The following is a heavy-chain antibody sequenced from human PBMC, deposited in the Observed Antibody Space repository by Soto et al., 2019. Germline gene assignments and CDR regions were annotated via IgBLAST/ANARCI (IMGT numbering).Heavy chain of an antibody. CDR3: ATWHEQEHAYDV. Sequence: DVQLVESGGGLIQPGASLRLSCADFGFTISGKKYVAWVRQAPGKGLEWVSALYDLDGSFYAASVKGRFTTSSDSSKTTVYLQMNDLRPDDTAVYYCATWHEQEHAYDVWGQGTTVTVSS. V-gene: IGHV3-53*01. D-gene: IGHD1-1*01. CDR2: LYDLDGS. J-gene: IGHJ3*01. CDR1: GFTISGKKY.